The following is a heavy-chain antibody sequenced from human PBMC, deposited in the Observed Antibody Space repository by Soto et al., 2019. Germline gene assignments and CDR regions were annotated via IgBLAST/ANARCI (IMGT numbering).Heavy chain of an antibody. CDR1: GFTLSGYA. V-gene: IGHV3-64*01. D-gene: IGHD6-6*01. CDR3: ARRARPDFYYMDV. Sequence: GGSLRLSCAASGFTLSGYAMDWVRQAPGKGLEFVSGISSNGVGTYYANSVQGRFTISRDNSKNTVYLQMGSLRPEDMAVYYCARRARPDFYYMDVWGKGTTVTVSS. CDR2: ISSNGVGT. J-gene: IGHJ6*03.